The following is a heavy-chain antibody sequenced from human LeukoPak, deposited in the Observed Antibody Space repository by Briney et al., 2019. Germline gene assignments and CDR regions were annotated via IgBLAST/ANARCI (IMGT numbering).Heavy chain of an antibody. J-gene: IGHJ5*02. D-gene: IGHD6-13*01. V-gene: IGHV4-4*02. Sequence: SETLSLTCAVSGGSISSSNWWSWVRQPPGKGLEWIGEIYHSGSTNYNPSLKSRVTISVDKSKNQFSLKLSSVTAADTAVYYCARLVAAAGPPGVWFDPWGQGTLVTVSS. CDR1: GGSISSSNW. CDR3: ARLVAAAGPPGVWFDP. CDR2: IYHSGST.